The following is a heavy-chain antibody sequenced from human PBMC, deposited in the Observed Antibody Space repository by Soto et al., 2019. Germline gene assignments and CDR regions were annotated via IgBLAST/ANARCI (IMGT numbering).Heavy chain of an antibody. D-gene: IGHD6-13*01. CDR1: GGSISSGGYY. CDR2: IYYSGST. V-gene: IGHV4-31*03. J-gene: IGHJ3*02. Sequence: PSETLSLTCTVSGGSISSGGYYWSWIRQHPGKGLERIGYIYYSGSTYYNPSLKSRVTISVDTSKNQFSLKLSSVTAADTAVYYCAREIIAAAGPAPSNAFDIWGQGTMVTVSS. CDR3: AREIIAAAGPAPSNAFDI.